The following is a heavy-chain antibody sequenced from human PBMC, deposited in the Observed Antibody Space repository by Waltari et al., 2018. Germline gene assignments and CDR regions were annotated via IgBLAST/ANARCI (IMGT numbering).Heavy chain of an antibody. CDR1: RFSFRDHY. J-gene: IGHJ6*02. V-gene: IGHV3-72*01. CDR3: ASYDFDSRGYTYGMDV. Sequence: EVQLVESGGGLVQPGGSLRLSCAASRFSFRDHYLDWVRQAPGKGLEWVGRSRDKANSYTTEFAASVKGRFTISRDDSKKSLYLQMDSLKTEDTAVYYCASYDFDSRGYTYGMDVWGQGTTVTVSS. CDR2: SRDKANSYTT. D-gene: IGHD3-22*01.